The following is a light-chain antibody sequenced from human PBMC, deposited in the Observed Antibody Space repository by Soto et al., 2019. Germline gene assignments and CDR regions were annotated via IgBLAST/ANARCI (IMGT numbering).Light chain of an antibody. Sequence: ASQGISSYLAWYQQKPGKAPKLLVYAASTLQSGVPSRFSGSGSGTDFTLTIISLQPDYFATYYFQHYNSYTEAFGQGTKVDIK. CDR1: QGISSY. CDR3: QHYNSYTEA. V-gene: IGKV1-8*01. CDR2: AAS. J-gene: IGKJ1*01.